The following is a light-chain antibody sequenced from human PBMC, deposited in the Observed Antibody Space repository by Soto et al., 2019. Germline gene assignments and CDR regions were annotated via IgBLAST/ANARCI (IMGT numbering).Light chain of an antibody. CDR3: SSYISSSTPYV. CDR1: SSDVGGYNY. J-gene: IGLJ1*01. V-gene: IGLV2-14*01. Sequence: QAVVTQPASVSGSPGQSITISCTGTSSDVGGYNYVSWYQQHPGKAPKLMIYDVSNRPSGVSNRFSGSKSGNTASLTISGLQAEDEADYYCSSYISSSTPYVFGTGTKLTVL. CDR2: DVS.